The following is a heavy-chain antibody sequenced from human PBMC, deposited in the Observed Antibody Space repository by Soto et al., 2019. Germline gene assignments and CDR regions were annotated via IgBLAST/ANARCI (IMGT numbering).Heavy chain of an antibody. V-gene: IGHV4-39*01. CDR2: IYYSVST. Sequence: SETLCLTCTASGCSISSNSYYWGRNRQPTGMGLEWIVRIYYSVSTYYNPSIKSRVTISVDTSKNQSSLKRTSVIAADTAVYYCARKTSGSSYVFSGSYYYFDYWGQGTLVTVSS. CDR1: GCSISSNSYY. J-gene: IGHJ4*02. D-gene: IGHD1-26*01. CDR3: ARKTSGSSYVFSGSYYYFDY.